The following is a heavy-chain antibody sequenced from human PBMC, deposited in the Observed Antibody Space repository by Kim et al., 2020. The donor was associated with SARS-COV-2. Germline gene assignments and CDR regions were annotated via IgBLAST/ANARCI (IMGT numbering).Heavy chain of an antibody. Sequence: SETLSLTCTVSGGSISSYYWSWIRQPPGKGLEWIGYIYYSGSTNYNPSLKSRVTISVDTSKNQFSLKLSSVTAADTAVYYCARAVAGNFDYWGQGTLVTV. D-gene: IGHD6-19*01. J-gene: IGHJ4*02. CDR3: ARAVAGNFDY. CDR1: GGSISSYY. V-gene: IGHV4-59*13. CDR2: IYYSGST.